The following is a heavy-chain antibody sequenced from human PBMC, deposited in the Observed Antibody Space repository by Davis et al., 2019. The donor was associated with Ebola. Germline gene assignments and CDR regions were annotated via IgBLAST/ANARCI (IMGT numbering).Heavy chain of an antibody. CDR1: GGSISSGGYY. CDR2: IYYSGST. Sequence: MPSETLSLTCTVSGGSISSGGYYWTWIRQHPGKGLEWIGSIYYSGSTYYNPSPKSRVTISLDTSKNQFSLKLSSVTAADTAVYYCAREMAATFEYWGQGTLVTVSS. J-gene: IGHJ4*02. D-gene: IGHD5-24*01. V-gene: IGHV4-31*03. CDR3: AREMAATFEY.